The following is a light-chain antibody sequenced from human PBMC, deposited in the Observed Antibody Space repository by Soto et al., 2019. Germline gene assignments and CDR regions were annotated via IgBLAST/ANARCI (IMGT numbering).Light chain of an antibody. CDR3: QQYGGSPRT. Sequence: EIVLTQSPGTVSLSPGERATLSCRARQSVSTSQLAWYQQKPGQAPRLLIFGASSRATGIPDRFRGSGSGTDFTLTISRLEPEDFAVYYCQQYGGSPRTFGQGTKVDIK. CDR1: QSVSTSQ. J-gene: IGKJ1*01. V-gene: IGKV3-20*01. CDR2: GAS.